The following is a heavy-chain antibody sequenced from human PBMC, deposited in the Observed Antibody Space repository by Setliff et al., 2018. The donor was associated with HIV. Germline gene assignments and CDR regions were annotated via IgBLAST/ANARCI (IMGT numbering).Heavy chain of an antibody. V-gene: IGHV4-4*02. CDR1: GFSINSNIW. J-gene: IGHJ3*01. CDR3: ARRIAPGWWGGNSGDAFDL. D-gene: IGHD2-21*02. Sequence: SETLSLTCAVSGFSINSNIWWSWIRQAPGEGLEWVGSVFHSGSTYYNPSLKSRVTMSVDTSKNQFSLKLSSVTAADTAVYYCARRIAPGWWGGNSGDAFDLWGQGTMVTVSS. CDR2: VFHSGST.